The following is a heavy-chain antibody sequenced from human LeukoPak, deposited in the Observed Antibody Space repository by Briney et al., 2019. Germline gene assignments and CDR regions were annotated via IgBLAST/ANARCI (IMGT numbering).Heavy chain of an antibody. D-gene: IGHD6-13*01. CDR1: GGSVSSSGYY. Sequence: SETLSLTCTVSGGSVSSSGYYWGWIRQPPGKGLEWIGSIYYSGSTYYNPSLKSRVSISVDTSKNRFSLNLTSVTAADTTVYFCARPGIAATDAFDCWGQGTLVTVSS. CDR2: IYYSGST. CDR3: ARPGIAATDAFDC. V-gene: IGHV4-39*01. J-gene: IGHJ4*02.